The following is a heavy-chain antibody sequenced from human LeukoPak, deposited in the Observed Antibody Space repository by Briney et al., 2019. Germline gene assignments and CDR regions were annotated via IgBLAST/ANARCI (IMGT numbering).Heavy chain of an antibody. CDR3: ARGAGYNYRYYFDY. CDR2: IYGGGNI. J-gene: IGHJ4*02. D-gene: IGHD5-24*01. Sequence: PGGSLRLSCAASGFTVSSNYMNWVRQAPGKGLEWVSVIYGGGNIYYAESVKGRFTISRDNTKNTLYLQMNSLRAEDTAVYYCARGAGYNYRYYFDYWGQGTLVTVSS. CDR1: GFTVSSNY. V-gene: IGHV3-53*01.